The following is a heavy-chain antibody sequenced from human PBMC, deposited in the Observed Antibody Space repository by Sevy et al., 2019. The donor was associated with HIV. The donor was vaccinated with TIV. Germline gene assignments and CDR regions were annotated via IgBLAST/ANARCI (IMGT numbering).Heavy chain of an antibody. J-gene: IGHJ6*02. Sequence: SETLSLTCTVSGGSISSYYWSWIRQPPGKGLEWIGYSYYSGSTNYNPSLKSRVTISVDTSKNQFSLKLSLVTTADTAVYYCARDNRRATKYYGMDVWGQGTTVTVSS. CDR2: SYYSGST. CDR3: ARDNRRATKYYGMDV. CDR1: GGSISSYY. V-gene: IGHV4-59*01. D-gene: IGHD1-26*01.